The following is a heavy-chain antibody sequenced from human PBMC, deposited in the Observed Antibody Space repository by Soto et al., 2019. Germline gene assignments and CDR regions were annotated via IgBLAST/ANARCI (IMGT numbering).Heavy chain of an antibody. CDR3: VGAAPGD. D-gene: IGHD3-16*01. J-gene: IGHJ4*02. CDR1: GFIVSNKH. Sequence: SGGSLRLSCAASGFIVSNKHMGWIRQAPGKGLESVSILYTGDRTYYADSVKGRFTISRDNSKNTVSLQMNGLRDEDTAMYYCVGAAPGDWGQGTPVTVSS. CDR2: LYTGDRT. V-gene: IGHV3-53*05.